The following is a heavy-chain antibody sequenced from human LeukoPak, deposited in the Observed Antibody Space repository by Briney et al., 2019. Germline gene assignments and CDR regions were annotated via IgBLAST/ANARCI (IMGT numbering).Heavy chain of an antibody. Sequence: PGGSLRLSCAASGFTFSSYEMNWVRQAPGKGLEWVSYISSSGSTIYYADSVKGRFTISRDNSKNTLYLQMNSLRAEDTAVYYCAKGGGYCSGGSCYSRSYYYYYMDVWGKGTTVTISS. V-gene: IGHV3-48*03. CDR1: GFTFSSYE. CDR2: ISSSGSTI. CDR3: AKGGGYCSGGSCYSRSYYYYYMDV. D-gene: IGHD2-15*01. J-gene: IGHJ6*03.